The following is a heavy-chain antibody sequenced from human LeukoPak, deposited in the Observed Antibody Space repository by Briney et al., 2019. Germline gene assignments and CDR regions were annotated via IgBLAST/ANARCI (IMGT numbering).Heavy chain of an antibody. CDR1: GGSFSGYY. CDR2: INHSGST. J-gene: IGHJ4*02. CDR3: ARGGYSSGWGLDY. Sequence: PSETLSLTCAVYGGSFSGYYWSWIRQPPGKGLEWIGEINHSGSTNYNPSLKSRVPISVDTSKNQFSLKLRSVPAAATPVISCARGGYSSGWGLDYWGQGTLVTVSS. V-gene: IGHV4-34*01. D-gene: IGHD6-19*01.